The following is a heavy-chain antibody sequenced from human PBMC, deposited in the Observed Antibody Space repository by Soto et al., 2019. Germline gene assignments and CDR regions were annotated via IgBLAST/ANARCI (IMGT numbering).Heavy chain of an antibody. CDR1: GYTLTELS. CDR2: FDPEDGET. Sequence: ASVKVSCKVSGYTLTELSMHWVRQAPGKGLEWMGGFDPEDGETIYAQKFQGRVTMTEDTSTDTAYMELSSLRSEDTAVYYCATGYSSSWYRGFNRRYYFDYWGQGXLVTVSS. J-gene: IGHJ4*02. V-gene: IGHV1-24*01. CDR3: ATGYSSSWYRGFNRRYYFDY. D-gene: IGHD6-13*01.